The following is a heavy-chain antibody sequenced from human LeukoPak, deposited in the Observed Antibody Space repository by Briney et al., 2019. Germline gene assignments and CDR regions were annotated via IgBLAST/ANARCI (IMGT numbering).Heavy chain of an antibody. V-gene: IGHV6-1*01. CDR2: TYYRSKWYN. CDR3: ARDPGPDYYDKRPWGWFDP. CDR1: GDSVSSNSAA. J-gene: IGHJ5*02. Sequence: PSQTLSLTCAISGDSVSSNSAAWHWIRQSPSRGLEWLGRTYYRSKWYNDYAVSVKSRITINPDTSKNQFSLQLNSVTPEDTAVYYCARDPGPDYYDKRPWGWFDPWGQGTLVTVSS. D-gene: IGHD3-22*01.